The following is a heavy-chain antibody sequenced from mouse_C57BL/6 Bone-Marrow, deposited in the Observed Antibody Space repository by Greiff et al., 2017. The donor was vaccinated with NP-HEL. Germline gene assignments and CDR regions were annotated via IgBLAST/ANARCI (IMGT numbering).Heavy chain of an antibody. CDR3: ARPSLTTVVATDYAMDY. D-gene: IGHD1-1*01. V-gene: IGHV1-69*01. CDR2: IDPSDSYT. J-gene: IGHJ4*01. CDR1: GYTFTSYW. Sequence: QVQLQQPGAELVMPGASVKLSCKASGYTFTSYWMHWVKQRPGQGLEWIGEIDPSDSYTNYNQKFKGKSTLTVDKSSSTAYMQLSSLTSEDSAVYYCARPSLTTVVATDYAMDYWGQGTSVTVSS.